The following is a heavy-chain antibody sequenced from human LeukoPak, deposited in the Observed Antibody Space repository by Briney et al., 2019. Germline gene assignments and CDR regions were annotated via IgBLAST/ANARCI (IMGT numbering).Heavy chain of an antibody. Sequence: GGSLRLSCAASGFTFSTYAMSWVRQAPGKGLEWVSGISGSADITYYTGSVKGRFSISRDNSKNTLYLQMNSLRAEDTAVYYCAKFENFGVVNWFDPWGQGTLVTVSS. J-gene: IGHJ5*02. CDR3: AKFENFGVVNWFDP. CDR1: GFTFSTYA. D-gene: IGHD3-3*01. CDR2: ISGSADIT. V-gene: IGHV3-23*01.